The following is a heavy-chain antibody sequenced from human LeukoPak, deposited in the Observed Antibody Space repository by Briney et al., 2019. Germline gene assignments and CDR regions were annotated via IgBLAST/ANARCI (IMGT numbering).Heavy chain of an antibody. J-gene: IGHJ4*02. CDR3: AKSRLTPWGYYFDS. CDR2: IYYGGST. V-gene: IGHV4-39*01. Sequence: PSETLSLTCTVSSGSISSSSYYWGWIRQPPGKGLEWIGSIYYGGSTYYNPSLKSRITLSVDAPKNQFSLKLSSVTAPDTAVYYCAKSRLTPWGYYFDSWGQGTLVTVSS. CDR1: SGSISSSSYY. D-gene: IGHD1-26*01.